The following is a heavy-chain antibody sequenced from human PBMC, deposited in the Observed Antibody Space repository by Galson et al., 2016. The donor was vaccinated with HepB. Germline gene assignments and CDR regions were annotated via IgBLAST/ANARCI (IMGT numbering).Heavy chain of an antibody. CDR3: ARGEDFYYFMDV. V-gene: IGHV4-39*07. D-gene: IGHD1-26*01. CDR1: GDSISSSYY. J-gene: IGHJ6*03. Sequence: SETLSLTCTVPGDSISSSYYWVWVRQPPGKGLEWIRSMHYSGSIYSNPSLKSRVSISLDTSKNQLSLKLRSVTAADTAVYYCARGEDFYYFMDVWGKGTTVTVSS. CDR2: MHYSGSI.